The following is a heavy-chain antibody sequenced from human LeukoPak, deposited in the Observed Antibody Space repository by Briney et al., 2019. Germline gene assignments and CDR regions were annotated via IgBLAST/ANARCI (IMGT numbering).Heavy chain of an antibody. V-gene: IGHV3-23*01. Sequence: GGSLRLSCAASGFTVSSNYMSWVRQAPGKGLEWVSAISGSGGSTYYADSVKGRFTISRDNSKNTLYLQMNSLRAEDTAVYYCAKIGRDTAMVYFDYWGQGTLVTVSS. CDR2: ISGSGGST. CDR3: AKIGRDTAMVYFDY. D-gene: IGHD5-18*01. J-gene: IGHJ4*02. CDR1: GFTVSSNY.